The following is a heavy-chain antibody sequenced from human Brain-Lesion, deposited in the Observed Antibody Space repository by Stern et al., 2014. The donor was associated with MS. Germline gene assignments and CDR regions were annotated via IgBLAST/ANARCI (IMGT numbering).Heavy chain of an antibody. CDR3: ARDQRGITIFGVVTDYYYLGMDV. D-gene: IGHD3-3*01. V-gene: IGHV1-2*02. CDR1: GYIFTGYY. J-gene: IGHJ6*02. Sequence: VQLMQSGAEVKKPGASVKVSCKTSGYIFTGYYIHWVRQAPGQGLEWMAWIHPNTGGTKYAQKLQGRVTMSRDTSISTAYVELSSLTSDDTAVYYCARDQRGITIFGVVTDYYYLGMDVWGQGTTVTVSS. CDR2: IHPNTGGT.